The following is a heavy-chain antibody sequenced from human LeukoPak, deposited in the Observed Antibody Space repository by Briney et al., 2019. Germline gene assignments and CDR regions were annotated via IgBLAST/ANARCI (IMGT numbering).Heavy chain of an antibody. D-gene: IGHD1-26*01. Sequence: NLGESLKISCKGSGYSFTTYWISWVRQMPGKGLEWMGRIDPSDSYTNYSPSFQGHVTISVDKSISTAYLQWSSLKASDTAMYYCARHSGEELSGTYYFDYWGQGMLVTSSA. CDR3: ARHSGEELSGTYYFDY. V-gene: IGHV5-10-1*01. CDR1: GYSFTTYW. CDR2: IDPSDSYT. J-gene: IGHJ4*02.